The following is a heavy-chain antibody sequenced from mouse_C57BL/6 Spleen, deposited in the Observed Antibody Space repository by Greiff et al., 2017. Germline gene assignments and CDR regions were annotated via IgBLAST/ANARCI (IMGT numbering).Heavy chain of an antibody. J-gene: IGHJ2*01. CDR3: TRDYYFDD. CDR2: IDPETGGT. V-gene: IGHV1-15*01. Sequence: QVQLQQSGAELVRPGASVTLSCKASGYTFTDYEMHWVKQTPVHGLEWIGAIDPETGGTAYNQKIKGKAILTADKSSSTAYMELRNLTSEDSAVYYCTRDYYFDDWGQGTTLTVSS. CDR1: GYTFTDYE.